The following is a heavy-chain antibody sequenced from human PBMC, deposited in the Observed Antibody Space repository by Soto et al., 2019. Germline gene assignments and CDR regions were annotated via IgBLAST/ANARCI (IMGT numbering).Heavy chain of an antibody. CDR1: GFTFSSDS. CDR2: ISGSGGST. D-gene: IGHD2-2*01. CDR3: AKRYCSSTSCYADYYYYMDV. J-gene: IGHJ6*03. V-gene: IGHV3-23*01. Sequence: GGSLRLSCAASGFTFSSDSMSWVRQAPGKGLEWVSAISGSGGSTYYADSVKGRFTISRDNSKNTLYLQMNSLRAEDTAVYYCAKRYCSSTSCYADYYYYMDVWGKGTTVTVSS.